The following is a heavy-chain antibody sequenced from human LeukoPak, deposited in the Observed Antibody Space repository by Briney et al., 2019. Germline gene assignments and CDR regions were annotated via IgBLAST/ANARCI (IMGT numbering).Heavy chain of an antibody. V-gene: IGHV1-2*02. CDR1: GYTFTGYY. D-gene: IGHD2-2*01. CDR3: ARASVPAAPFDY. J-gene: IGHJ4*02. CDR2: INPNSGGT. Sequence: ASVKVSCKASGYTFTGYYMHWVRQAPGQGLEWMGWINPNSGGTNYAQKFQGRVTMTRDTSISTAYMELSRLRSDDTAVYYCARASVPAAPFDYWGQGTLVTVSS.